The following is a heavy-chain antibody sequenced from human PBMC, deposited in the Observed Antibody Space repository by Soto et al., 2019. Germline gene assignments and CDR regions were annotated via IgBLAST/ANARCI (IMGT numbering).Heavy chain of an antibody. V-gene: IGHV3-21*06. CDR2: IGSSSNYI. J-gene: IGHJ6*02. D-gene: IGHD2-2*01. Sequence: GGSLRLSCAASGFTFTTYSLTWVRQAPGKWLEWVASIGSSSNYIYYADSVKGRFTISRDNAKNSLFLQMNSLRAEDTAVYYCATLTYCSSASCPNYYYVMDVWGQGXTVTVYS. CDR1: GFTFTTYS. CDR3: ATLTYCSSASCPNYYYVMDV.